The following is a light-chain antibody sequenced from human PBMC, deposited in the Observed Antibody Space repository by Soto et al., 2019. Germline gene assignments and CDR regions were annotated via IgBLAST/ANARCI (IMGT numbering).Light chain of an antibody. CDR2: DAS. Sequence: DIQMTQSPSTLSASVGDSVTITGRASQSISSWLAWYQQKPGKAPKLLIYDASSLESGVPSRFSGSGSGTEFTLTISSLQPDDFATYYCQQYNSYLITVGQGKRLEIK. J-gene: IGKJ5*01. V-gene: IGKV1-5*01. CDR1: QSISSW. CDR3: QQYNSYLIT.